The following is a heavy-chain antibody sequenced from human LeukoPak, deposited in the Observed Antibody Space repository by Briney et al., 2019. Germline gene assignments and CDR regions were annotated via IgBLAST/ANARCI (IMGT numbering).Heavy chain of an antibody. Sequence: SGTLSLTCAVSGGSISSSNWWSWVRQPPGKGLEWIGEIYHSGSTNYNPSLKSRVTISVDTSKNQFSLKLSSVTAADTAVYYCATRSGSGSWYLGWFDPWGQGTLVTVSS. CDR2: IYHSGST. V-gene: IGHV4-4*02. D-gene: IGHD6-13*01. CDR3: ATRSGSGSWYLGWFDP. J-gene: IGHJ5*02. CDR1: GGSISSSNW.